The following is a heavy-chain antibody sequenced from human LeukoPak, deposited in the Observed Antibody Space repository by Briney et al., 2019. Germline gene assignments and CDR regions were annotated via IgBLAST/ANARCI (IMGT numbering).Heavy chain of an antibody. V-gene: IGHV3-33*01. CDR2: IWYDGSNK. CDR1: GFTFSSYG. D-gene: IGHD3-10*01. J-gene: IGHJ4*02. CDR3: ARVGLIARGAIITGPSLLDY. Sequence: PGGSLRLSCAASGFTFSSYGMHWVRQAPGKGLEWVAVIWYDGSNKYYADSVKGRFTISRDNSKNTLYLQMNSLRAEDTAVYYCARVGLIARGAIITGPSLLDYWGQGTLVTVSS.